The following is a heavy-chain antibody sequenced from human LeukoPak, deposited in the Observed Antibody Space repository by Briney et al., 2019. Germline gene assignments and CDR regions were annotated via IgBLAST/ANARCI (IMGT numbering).Heavy chain of an antibody. CDR3: ARDQYYYDSSGYYTQYYFDY. Sequence: SVKVSCKASGYTFTSYAMHWVRQAPGQGLEWMGGIVPIFGTANYAQKFQGRVTITADESTSTAYMELSSLRSEDTAVYYCARDQYYYDSSGYYTQYYFDYWGQGTLVTVSS. CDR1: GYTFTSYA. D-gene: IGHD3-22*01. J-gene: IGHJ4*02. V-gene: IGHV1-69*13. CDR2: IVPIFGTA.